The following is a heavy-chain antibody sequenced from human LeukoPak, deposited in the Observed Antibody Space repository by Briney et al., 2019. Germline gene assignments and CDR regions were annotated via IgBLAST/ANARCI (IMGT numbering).Heavy chain of an antibody. V-gene: IGHV1-8*03. Sequence: FQGRVTITRNTSISTAYMELSSLRSEDTAVYYCTRGSIAYYYMDVWGKGTTVTISS. CDR3: TRGSIAYYYMDV. D-gene: IGHD3-22*01. J-gene: IGHJ6*03.